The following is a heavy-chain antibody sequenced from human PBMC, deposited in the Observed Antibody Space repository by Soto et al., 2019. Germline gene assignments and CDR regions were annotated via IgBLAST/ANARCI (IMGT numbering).Heavy chain of an antibody. CDR1: GFTVTSNG. J-gene: IGHJ4*02. CDR2: ISHNGQGI. Sequence: EVKLLESGGGLVQPGGSLRLSCGVSGFTVTSNGVSWVRQAPGKWLEWVSAISHNGQGIWYADSAKGRFTISRDISRNTVLLQIDSLRAEDTAVYYCAKDRQYPRDYFHYWGQGTLVTVSS. D-gene: IGHD4-4*01. V-gene: IGHV3-23*01. CDR3: AKDRQYPRDYFHY.